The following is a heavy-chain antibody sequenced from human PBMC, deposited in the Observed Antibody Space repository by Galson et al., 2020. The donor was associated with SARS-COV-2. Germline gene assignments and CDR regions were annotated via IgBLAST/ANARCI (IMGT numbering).Heavy chain of an antibody. J-gene: IGHJ6*03. V-gene: IGHV3-23*03. CDR1: GFTFSSYA. CDR3: ATEGEVVAGLNFYYYMDV. D-gene: IGHD6-19*01. Sequence: GESLKISCAASGFTFSSYAMSWVRQAPGKGLEWVSVIYSGGSTYYADSVKGRFTISRDNSKNTLYLQMNSLRGEDTAVYYCATEGEVVAGLNFYYYMDVWGKGTTVTISS. CDR2: IYSGGST.